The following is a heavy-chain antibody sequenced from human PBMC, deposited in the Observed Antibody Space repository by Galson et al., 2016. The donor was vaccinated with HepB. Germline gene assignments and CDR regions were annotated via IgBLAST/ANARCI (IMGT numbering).Heavy chain of an antibody. J-gene: IGHJ4*02. CDR3: ARQSRGIPL. CDR1: GGSISSSSYF. V-gene: IGHV4-39*01. D-gene: IGHD1-14*01. CDR2: IYYSGNT. Sequence: SETLSLTCTVSGGSISSSSYFWGWIRQPPGKGLEWIGTIYYSGNTYYNPSLKSRVTISVDTSKNQFSLKLSSVTAADTAVYYCARQSRGIPLWGQGTLVTVSS.